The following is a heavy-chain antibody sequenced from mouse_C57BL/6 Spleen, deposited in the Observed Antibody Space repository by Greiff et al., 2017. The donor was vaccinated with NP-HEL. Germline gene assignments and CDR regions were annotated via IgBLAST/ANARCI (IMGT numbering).Heavy chain of an antibody. CDR1: GFNIKDDY. Sequence: VQLQQSGAELVRPGASVKLSCTASGFNIKDDYMHWVKQRPEQGLEWIGWIDPENGDTEYASKFQGKATITADTSSNTAYLQLSSLTSEDTAVYYCTTEGDSHPYWYFDVWGTGTTVTVSS. CDR3: TTEGDSHPYWYFDV. CDR2: IDPENGDT. J-gene: IGHJ1*03. D-gene: IGHD3-3*01. V-gene: IGHV14-4*01.